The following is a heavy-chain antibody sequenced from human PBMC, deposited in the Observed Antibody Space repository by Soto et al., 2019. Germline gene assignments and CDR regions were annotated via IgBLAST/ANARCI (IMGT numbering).Heavy chain of an antibody. J-gene: IGHJ5*02. D-gene: IGHD5-12*01. CDR1: GGTFSSYA. Sequence: SVKVSCKASGGTFSSYAISWVRQAPGQGLEWMGGIIPIFGTANYAQKFQGRVTITADESTSTAYMELSSLRSEDTAVYYCARDSPYSGYERYWFDPWGQGTLVTVSS. CDR3: ARDSPYSGYERYWFDP. CDR2: IIPIFGTA. V-gene: IGHV1-69*13.